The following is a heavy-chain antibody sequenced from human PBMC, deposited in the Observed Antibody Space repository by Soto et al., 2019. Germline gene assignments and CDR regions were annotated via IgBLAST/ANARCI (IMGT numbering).Heavy chain of an antibody. CDR1: GFAFSNSY. CDR3: ARDQLTGDYFDA. V-gene: IGHV3-74*01. D-gene: IGHD4-17*01. Sequence: EVKLVESGGGLVQPGGSVRLSCGASGFAFSNSYMHWVRQAPGEELVWVPRINGDGSSTNYADSVKGRFTISRDNTKNTLYLQMNSLRAEDTAVYYCARDQLTGDYFDAWGQGTLVTVSS. J-gene: IGHJ5*02. CDR2: INGDGSST.